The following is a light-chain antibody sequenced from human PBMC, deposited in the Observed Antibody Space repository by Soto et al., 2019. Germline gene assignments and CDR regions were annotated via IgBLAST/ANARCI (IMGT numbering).Light chain of an antibody. V-gene: IGKV1-39*01. CDR3: QQSYSAPLT. J-gene: IGKJ4*01. CDR1: QNIASY. Sequence: DLQMTQSPSSLSASVGDRVTITCRASQNIASYLNWYQQKPGKAPKLLISGASSLQTGVPSRFSGSASGTDFTLTISSLQPEDSATYYCQQSYSAPLTFGGGTKVEI. CDR2: GAS.